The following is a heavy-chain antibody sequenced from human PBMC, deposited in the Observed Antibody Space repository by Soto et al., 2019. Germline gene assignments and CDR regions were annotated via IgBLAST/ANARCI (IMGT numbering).Heavy chain of an antibody. V-gene: IGHV1-46*01. Sequence: ASLKVTCKAPGYTFTSYDMEWMRHAPGQRLEWMGIINPSGGSTSYAQKFQGRVTMTRDPSTSTVYLELSSLRSEDTAVYYCARDQFHYYDSSGEHWGYYYGMDVWGQGTTVTVSS. CDR3: ARDQFHYYDSSGEHWGYYYGMDV. CDR1: GYTFTSYD. D-gene: IGHD3-22*01. CDR2: INPSGGST. J-gene: IGHJ6*02.